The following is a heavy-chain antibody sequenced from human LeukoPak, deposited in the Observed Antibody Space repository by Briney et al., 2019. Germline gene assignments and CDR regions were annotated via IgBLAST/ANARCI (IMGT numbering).Heavy chain of an antibody. Sequence: AETLSLTCTVSGGSISSYYRSWIRQPPGKGLEWIGYIFDSGSTNYNPSLKSRVTISVDTPKKQFSLKLSSVTAADTAVYYCARMGRSSGPFQHWGQGTLVTVSS. CDR1: GGSISSYY. J-gene: IGHJ1*01. CDR2: IFDSGST. CDR3: ARMGRSSGPFQH. D-gene: IGHD6-25*01. V-gene: IGHV4-59*01.